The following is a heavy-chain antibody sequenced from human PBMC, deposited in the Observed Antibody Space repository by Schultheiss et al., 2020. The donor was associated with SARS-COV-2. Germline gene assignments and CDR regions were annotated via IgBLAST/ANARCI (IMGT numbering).Heavy chain of an antibody. CDR2: IIPILGIA. J-gene: IGHJ6*03. D-gene: IGHD6-6*01. CDR1: GGTFSSYT. V-gene: IGHV1-69*04. CDR3: AREVESVRQGYYYYYMDV. Sequence: SVKVSCKASGGTFSSYTISWVRQAPGQGLEWMGRIIPILGIANYAQKFQGRVTITADKSTSTAYMELSSLRSEDTAVYYCAREVESVRQGYYYYYMDVWGKGTTVTVSS.